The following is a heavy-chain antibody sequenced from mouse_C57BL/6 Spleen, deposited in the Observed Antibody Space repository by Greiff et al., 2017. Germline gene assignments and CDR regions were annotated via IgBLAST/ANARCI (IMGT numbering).Heavy chain of an antibody. V-gene: IGHV3-6*01. J-gene: IGHJ4*01. Sequence: VQLKESGPGLVKPSQSLSLTCSVTGYSITSGYYWNWIRQFPGNKLEWMGYISYDGSNNYNPSLKNRISITRDTSKNQFFLKLNSVTTEDTATYYCAYSNYDAMDYWGQGTSVTVSS. CDR2: ISYDGSN. CDR3: AYSNYDAMDY. D-gene: IGHD2-5*01. CDR1: GYSITSGYY.